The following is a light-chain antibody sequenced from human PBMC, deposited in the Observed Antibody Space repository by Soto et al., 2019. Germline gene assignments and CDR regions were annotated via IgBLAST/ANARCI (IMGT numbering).Light chain of an antibody. CDR1: SSNIEENS. CDR3: TAWDDTLNAWL. CDR2: NDY. Sequence: QPVLTQPPSVSGTPGQRVTISCSGSSSNIEENSVTWFQRLPGTAPKLLIYNDYQRPSGVPDRFSGSKSGTSASLAISGLQSEDDADYYCTAWDDTLNAWLFGGGTKLTVL. V-gene: IGLV1-44*01. J-gene: IGLJ3*02.